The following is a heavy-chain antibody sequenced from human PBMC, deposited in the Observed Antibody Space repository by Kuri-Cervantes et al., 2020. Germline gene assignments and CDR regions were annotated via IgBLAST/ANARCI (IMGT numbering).Heavy chain of an antibody. Sequence: GGSLRLSCAASGFTFSSYAMHWVRQAPGKGLEWVAVISYDGSSKYYTDSVKGRFTISRDNSKNTLYLQMNSLRAEDTAVYYCARGIAARRGGIDYWGQGTLVTVSS. V-gene: IGHV3-30-3*01. D-gene: IGHD6-6*01. CDR3: ARGIAARRGGIDY. CDR1: GFTFSSYA. CDR2: ISYDGSSK. J-gene: IGHJ4*02.